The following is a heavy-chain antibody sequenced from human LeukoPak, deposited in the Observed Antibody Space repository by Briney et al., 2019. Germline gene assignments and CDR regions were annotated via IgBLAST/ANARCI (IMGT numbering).Heavy chain of an antibody. CDR2: ISAYNGNT. J-gene: IGHJ3*02. Sequence: ASVKVSCKASGYTFTSYGISWVRQAPGQGLEWMGWISAYNGNTNYAQKLQGRVTMTTDTSTSTAYMELRSLRSDDTAVYYCARDVIGYDFWSGYSNAFDIWGQGTMVTVSS. D-gene: IGHD3-3*01. CDR3: ARDVIGYDFWSGYSNAFDI. CDR1: GYTFTSYG. V-gene: IGHV1-18*01.